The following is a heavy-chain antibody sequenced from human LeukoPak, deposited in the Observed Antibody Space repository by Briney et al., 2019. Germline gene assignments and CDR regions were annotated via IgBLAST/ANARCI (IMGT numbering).Heavy chain of an antibody. CDR1: GYTVTSDY. V-gene: IGHV1-69*13. CDR3: AREDY. Sequence: SVKVSCKASGYTVTSDYMHWVRQAPGQGLEWMGGIIPIFGTANYAQKFQGRVTITADESTSTAYMELSSLRSEDTAVYYCAREDYWGQGTLVTVS. J-gene: IGHJ4*02. CDR2: IIPIFGTA.